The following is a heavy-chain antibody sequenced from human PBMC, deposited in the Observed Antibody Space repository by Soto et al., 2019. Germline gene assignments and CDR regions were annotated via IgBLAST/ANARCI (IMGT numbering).Heavy chain of an antibody. CDR2: ISGSGGST. J-gene: IGHJ4*02. D-gene: IGHD1-26*01. CDR3: AKDAGIVGAIYYFDY. V-gene: IGHV3-23*01. Sequence: LRLSCAASGFTFRISVTTWVRQAPGKGLEWVSAISGSGGSTYYADSVKGRFTISRDNSKNTLYLQMNSLRAEDTAVYYCAKDAGIVGAIYYFDYWGQGTLVTVSS. CDR1: GFTFRISV.